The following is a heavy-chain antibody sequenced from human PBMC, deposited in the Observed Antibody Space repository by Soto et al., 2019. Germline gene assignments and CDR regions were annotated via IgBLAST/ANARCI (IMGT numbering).Heavy chain of an antibody. J-gene: IGHJ4*02. V-gene: IGHV1-69*02. CDR1: GGTLSSYT. CDR2: IIPILGIA. Sequence: SVKVSCKASGGTLSSYTISWVRQAPGQGLEWMGRIIPILGIANYAQKFQGRVTITADKSTSTAYMELSSLRSEDTAVYYCARINDDYGDYYFDYWGQGTLVTVSS. CDR3: ARINDDYGDYYFDY. D-gene: IGHD4-17*01.